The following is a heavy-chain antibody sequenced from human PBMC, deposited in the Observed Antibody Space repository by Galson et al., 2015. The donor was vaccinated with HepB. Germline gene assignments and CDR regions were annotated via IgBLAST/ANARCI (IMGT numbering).Heavy chain of an antibody. V-gene: IGHV3-30*18. J-gene: IGHJ4*02. CDR1: GFTLSSYG. CDR3: AKVGVGSYSYFDY. D-gene: IGHD1-26*01. CDR2: ISYDGSNK. Sequence: SLRLSCAVSGFTLSSYGMHWVRQAAGKGLEWVAVISYDGSNKYYADSVKGRFTISRDNSKNTLYLQMNGLRAEDTAVYYCAKVGVGSYSYFDYWGQGTLVTVS.